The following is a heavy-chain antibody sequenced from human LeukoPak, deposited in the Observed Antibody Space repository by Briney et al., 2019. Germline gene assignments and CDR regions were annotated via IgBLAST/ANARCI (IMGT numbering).Heavy chain of an antibody. CDR1: GFTFSSYT. Sequence: GGSLRPSCAASGFTFSSYTMNWVRQAPGKGLEWVSYISSSSDTIYYADSVKGRITISRDNAKNSLYLQMNSLRAEDTAVYYCARATVTIYWYFDLWGRGTLVTVSS. V-gene: IGHV3-48*04. CDR3: ARATVTIYWYFDL. D-gene: IGHD4-17*01. J-gene: IGHJ2*01. CDR2: ISSSSDTI.